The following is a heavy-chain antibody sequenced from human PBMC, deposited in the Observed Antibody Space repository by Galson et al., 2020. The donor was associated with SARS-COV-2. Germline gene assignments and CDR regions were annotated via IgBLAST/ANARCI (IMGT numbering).Heavy chain of an antibody. J-gene: IGHJ6*03. D-gene: IGHD3-22*01. CDR1: GFSFSDYG. Sequence: SCAASGFSFSDYGMNWVRQAPGKGLEWISSITSTSNYIYYADSVKGRFTISRDDAKDSLYLQMNSLRAEDTAVYYCAKKPIGNYDYYMCVWGKGTTVTVSS. CDR2: ITSTSNYI. CDR3: AKKPIGNYDYYMCV. V-gene: IGHV3-21*06.